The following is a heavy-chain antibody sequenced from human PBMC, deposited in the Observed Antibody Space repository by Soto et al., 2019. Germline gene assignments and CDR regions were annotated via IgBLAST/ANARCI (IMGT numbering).Heavy chain of an antibody. CDR1: GGSISSGGYS. V-gene: IGHV4-30-2*01. J-gene: IGHJ4*02. CDR2: IYHSGST. Sequence: TLSLTYAVAGGSISSGGYSWSWIRQPPGKGLEWIGYIYHSGSTYYNPSLKSRVTISVDRSKNQFSLKLSSVTAADTAVYYCARAANYYDSSGYYIFGYCGQVTLVPVS. D-gene: IGHD3-22*01. CDR3: ARAANYYDSSGYYIFGY.